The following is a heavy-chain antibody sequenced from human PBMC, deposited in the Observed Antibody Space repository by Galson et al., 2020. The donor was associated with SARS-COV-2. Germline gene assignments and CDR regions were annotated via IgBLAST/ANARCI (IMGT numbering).Heavy chain of an antibody. J-gene: IGHJ4*02. V-gene: IGHV3-30-3*01. CDR1: GFTFSTYP. Sequence: GGSLRLSCAASGFTFSTYPMHWVRQAPSKGLEWVAAISYDGSNQFYADSVKGRFTISRDNSRNTLYLQMNSLRAEDTALFYCARVGAYCGGECGDYWGQGTPVTVSS. CDR2: ISYDGSNQ. D-gene: IGHD2-21*01. CDR3: ARVGAYCGGECGDY.